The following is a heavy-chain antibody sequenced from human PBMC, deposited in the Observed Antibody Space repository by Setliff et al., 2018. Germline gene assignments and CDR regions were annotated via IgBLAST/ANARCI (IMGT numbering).Heavy chain of an antibody. J-gene: IGHJ4*02. CDR2: INHRGST. Sequence: SETLSLTCAAYGGTFSDYHWTWIRQSPEKGLEWIGEINHRGSTNYNPSLKSRVTISIDTSKDQFSLKLISMTAADTAVYYSARGRNIAARLLDSWGQGTLVTVSS. D-gene: IGHD6-6*01. CDR3: ARGRNIAARLLDS. CDR1: GGTFSDYH. V-gene: IGHV4-34*01.